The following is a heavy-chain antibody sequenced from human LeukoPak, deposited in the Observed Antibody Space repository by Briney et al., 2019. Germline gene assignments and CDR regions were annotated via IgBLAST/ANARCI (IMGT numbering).Heavy chain of an antibody. V-gene: IGHV4-59*01. Sequence: SETLSFTCTFSGGSLSSFYWGWVREPPPEGLEWIGYIYYSGSTNYNPSLKSRVTISVDTSKNQFSLKLSSVTAADTAVYYCARAEVKGGYFDYWGQGTLVTVSS. D-gene: IGHD3-16*01. CDR3: ARAEVKGGYFDY. J-gene: IGHJ4*02. CDR1: GGSLSSFY. CDR2: IYYSGST.